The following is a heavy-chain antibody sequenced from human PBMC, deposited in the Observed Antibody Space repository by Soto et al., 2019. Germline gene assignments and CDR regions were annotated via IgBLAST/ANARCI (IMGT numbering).Heavy chain of an antibody. CDR1: GYTFTSYG. D-gene: IGHD3-3*01. J-gene: IGHJ3*02. CDR3: ASAGGYDWGYDFWSCSNDAFDI. CDR2: ISAYNGNT. Sequence: ASVKVSCKASGYTFTSYGISWVRQAPGQGLEWMGWISAYNGNTNYAQKLQGRVTMTTDTSTSTAYMELRSLRSDDTAVYYCASAGGYDWGYDFWSCSNDAFDIWGQGTMVTVSS. V-gene: IGHV1-18*04.